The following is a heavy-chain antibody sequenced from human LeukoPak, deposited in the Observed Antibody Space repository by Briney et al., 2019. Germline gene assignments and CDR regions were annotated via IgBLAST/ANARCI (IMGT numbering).Heavy chain of an antibody. CDR1: GGSFSGYY. V-gene: IGHV4-34*01. Sequence: KPSETLSLTCAVYGGSFSGYYWTWISQPPGKGLEWIGDINHSGSTNYNPSLKSRVTISVDTSKNQFSLKLSSVTAADTAVYYCARVRATGAFDIWGQGTMVTVSS. CDR2: INHSGST. D-gene: IGHD1-26*01. J-gene: IGHJ3*02. CDR3: ARVRATGAFDI.